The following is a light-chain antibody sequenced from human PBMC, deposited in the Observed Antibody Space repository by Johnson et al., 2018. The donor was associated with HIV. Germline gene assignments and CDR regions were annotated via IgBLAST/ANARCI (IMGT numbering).Light chain of an antibody. V-gene: IGLV1-51*01. J-gene: IGLJ1*01. CDR3: GTWDSSLSVLYV. CDR1: SSNIGNNY. Sequence: QSFLTQPPSVSAAPGQKVTISCSGSSSNIGNNYVSWYQQLPGTAPKLLIYDNNKRPSGIPDRFSGSKSGTSATLGITGLQTGDEADYYCGTWDSSLSVLYVFGTGTKVTGL. CDR2: DNN.